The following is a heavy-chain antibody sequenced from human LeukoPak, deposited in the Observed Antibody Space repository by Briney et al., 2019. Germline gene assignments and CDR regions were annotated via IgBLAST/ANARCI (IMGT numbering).Heavy chain of an antibody. CDR1: GYTLTELS. CDR2: FDPEDGET. J-gene: IGHJ6*02. D-gene: IGHD1-26*01. V-gene: IGHV1-24*01. Sequence: ASVKVSCKVSGYTLTELSMHWVRQAPGKGLEWMGGFDPEDGETIYAQEFQGRVTMTEDTSTDTAYMELSSLRSEGTAVYYCATDRWELLGYGMDVWGQGTTVTVSS. CDR3: ATDRWELLGYGMDV.